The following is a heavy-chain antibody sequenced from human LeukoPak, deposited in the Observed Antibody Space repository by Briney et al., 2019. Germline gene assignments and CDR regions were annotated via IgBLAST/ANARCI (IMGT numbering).Heavy chain of an antibody. CDR3: ARAGMWFGDRYYYYYYMDV. CDR2: IIPIFGTA. V-gene: IGHV1-69*05. Sequence: ASVKVSCKASGGTFSSYAISWVRQAPGQGLEWMGGIIPIFGTADYAQKFQGRVTITTDESTSTAYMELSSLRSEDTAVYYCARAGMWFGDRYYYYYYMDVWGKGTTVTVSS. J-gene: IGHJ6*03. D-gene: IGHD3-10*01. CDR1: GGTFSSYA.